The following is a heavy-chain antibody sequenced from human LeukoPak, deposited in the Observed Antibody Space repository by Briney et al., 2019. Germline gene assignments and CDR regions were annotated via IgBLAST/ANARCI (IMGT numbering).Heavy chain of an antibody. CDR3: ARDRGEGSSSWYNWFDP. CDR2: IYTSGST. J-gene: IGHJ5*02. D-gene: IGHD6-13*01. Sequence: SETLSLTCTVSGGSISSYYRSWIRQPAGKGLEWIGRIYTSGSTNYNPSLKSRVTMSVDTSKNQFSLKLSSVTAADTAVYYCARDRGEGSSSWYNWFDPWGQGTLVTVSS. V-gene: IGHV4-4*07. CDR1: GGSISSYY.